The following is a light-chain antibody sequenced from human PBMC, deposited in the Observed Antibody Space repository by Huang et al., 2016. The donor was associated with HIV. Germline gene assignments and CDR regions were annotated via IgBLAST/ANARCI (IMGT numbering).Light chain of an antibody. CDR3: MQRIEFPLC. Sequence: DIVMTQTPLSLPVTPGEPASISCRSSQSLLDSDDGNTYLDWYLQKPGQSPQLLIYTLSDRASGVPDRFSGSGSGTDFTLKISRVEAEDVGVYYCMQRIEFPLCFGQGTKLEIK. V-gene: IGKV2-40*01. J-gene: IGKJ2*03. CDR1: QSLLDSDDGNTY. CDR2: TLS.